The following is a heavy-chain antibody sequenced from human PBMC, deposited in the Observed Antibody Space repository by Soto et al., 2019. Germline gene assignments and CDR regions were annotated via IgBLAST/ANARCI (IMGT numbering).Heavy chain of an antibody. J-gene: IGHJ4*02. Sequence: SETLSLTFAVSGGSINSGVYSWSWIRHPPGKGLEWIGYICHSGSTYYNPSLKSRVTISVDRSKNQFSLKLSSVTAADTAVYYCARNYYYDSSGYHYYFDYWGQGTLVTVSS. D-gene: IGHD3-22*01. CDR1: GGSINSGVYS. CDR3: ARNYYYDSSGYHYYFDY. CDR2: ICHSGST. V-gene: IGHV4-30-2*01.